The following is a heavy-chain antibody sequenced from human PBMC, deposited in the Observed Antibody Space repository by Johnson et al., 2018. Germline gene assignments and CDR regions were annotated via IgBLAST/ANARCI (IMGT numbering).Heavy chain of an antibody. D-gene: IGHD6-13*01. J-gene: IGHJ4*02. CDR1: GFPFSSHV. CDR2: VSYDGSNQ. CDR3: ARDGGAFGGVAAAGNDY. V-gene: IGHV3-30-3*01. Sequence: QVQLQEWGGSVIQPGRSLRLSCAASGFPFSSHVLHWVRQAPGAGLEWLALVSYDGSNQYYADSVKGRFTISRDNSKNTVYLQMDSLRTDDTAVYFCARDGGAFGGVAAAGNDYWGQGTLVIVSS.